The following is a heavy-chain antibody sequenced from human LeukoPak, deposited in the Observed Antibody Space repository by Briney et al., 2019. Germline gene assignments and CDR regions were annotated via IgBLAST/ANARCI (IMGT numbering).Heavy chain of an antibody. CDR3: AKGWPGGVIVYFDY. J-gene: IGHJ4*02. V-gene: IGHV3-43*02. CDR2: ISGDGGST. CDR1: RFTFDDYA. Sequence: GGSLRLSCAASRFTFDDYAMHWIRQAPGKGLEWVSLISGDGGSTYYADSVKGRFTISGDNSKNSLYLQMNSLRTEDTALYYCAKGWPGGVIVYFDYWGQGTLVTVSS. D-gene: IGHD3-16*02.